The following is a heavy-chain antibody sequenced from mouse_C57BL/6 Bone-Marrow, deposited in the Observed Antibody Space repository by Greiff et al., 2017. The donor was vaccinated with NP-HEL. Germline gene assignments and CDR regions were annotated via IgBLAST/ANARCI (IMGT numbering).Heavy chain of an antibody. J-gene: IGHJ4*01. V-gene: IGHV1-54*01. CDR3: ARGVNSNYYYAMDY. CDR2: INPGSGGT. Sequence: QVQLQQSGAELVRPGTSVKVSCKASGYAFTNYLIEWVKQRPGQGLEWIGVINPGSGGTNYNEKFKGKATLTADKSSSTAYMQLSSLTSEDSAVYFCARGVNSNYYYAMDYWGQGTSVTVSS. CDR1: GYAFTNYL. D-gene: IGHD2-5*01.